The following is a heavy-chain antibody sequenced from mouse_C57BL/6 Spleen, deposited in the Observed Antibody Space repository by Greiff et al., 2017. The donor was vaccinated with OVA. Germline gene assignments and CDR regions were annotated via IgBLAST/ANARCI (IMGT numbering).Heavy chain of an antibody. CDR2: IDPNSGGT. D-gene: IGHD2-4*01. J-gene: IGHJ4*01. CDR3: AREWSYDYYYAMDY. Sequence: QVQLQQPGAELVKPGASVKLSCKASGYTFTSYRMHWVKQRPERGLEWIGWIDPNSGGTKYNEKFKSKATLTVDKPSSTAYMQLSSLTSEDSADDYAAREWSYDYYYAMDYWGQGTSVTVSA. CDR1: GYTFTSYR. V-gene: IGHV1-72*01.